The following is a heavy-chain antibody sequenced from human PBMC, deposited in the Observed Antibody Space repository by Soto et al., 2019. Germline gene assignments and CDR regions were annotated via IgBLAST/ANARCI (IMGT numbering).Heavy chain of an antibody. D-gene: IGHD4-4*01. V-gene: IGHV4-34*01. J-gene: IGHJ6*03. CDR1: GGSFSGYY. CDR2: INHSGST. Sequence: PSETLSLTCAVYGGSFSGYYWSWIRQPPGKGLEWIGEINHSGSTNYNPSPKSRVTISVDTSKNQFSLKLSSVTAADTAVYYCARETTVTNYYYYMDVWGKGTTVTVSS. CDR3: ARETTVTNYYYYMDV.